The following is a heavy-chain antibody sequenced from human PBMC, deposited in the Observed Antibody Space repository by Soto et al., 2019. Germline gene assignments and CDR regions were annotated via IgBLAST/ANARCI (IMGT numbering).Heavy chain of an antibody. J-gene: IGHJ4*02. CDR1: GWSFSGYY. CDR2: INHSGST. CDR3: GKAHGGKGFDY. V-gene: IGHV4-34*01. D-gene: IGHD3-10*01. Sequence: QVQLQQWGAGLLKPSETLSLTCAVYGWSFSGYYWSWIRQPPGKGLEWIGEINHSGSTNYNPSLKGWGTLLVNTSKKPFFLKPRPWTRADTAVVYRGKAHGGKGFDYWGQGTLVTVSS.